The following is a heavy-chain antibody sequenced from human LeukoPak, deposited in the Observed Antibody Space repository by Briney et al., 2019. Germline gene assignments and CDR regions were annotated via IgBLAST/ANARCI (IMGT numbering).Heavy chain of an antibody. CDR2: ISGSGGST. CDR3: AKFNLNQRYSSSWYDP. Sequence: GGSLRLSCAASGFTFSSYAMSWVRQAPGKGLEWVSAISGSGGSTYYADSVKGRFTISRDNSKNTLYLQMNSLRAEDTAVYYCAKFNLNQRYSSSWYDPWGQGTQVTVSP. CDR1: GFTFSSYA. V-gene: IGHV3-23*01. D-gene: IGHD6-13*01. J-gene: IGHJ5*02.